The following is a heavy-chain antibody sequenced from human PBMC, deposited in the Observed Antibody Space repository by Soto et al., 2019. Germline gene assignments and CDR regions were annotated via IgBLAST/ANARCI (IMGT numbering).Heavy chain of an antibody. J-gene: IGHJ6*02. CDR1: GGTFSSYA. V-gene: IGHV1-69*01. D-gene: IGHD3-10*01. Sequence: QVQLVQSGAEVKKPGSSVKVSCKASGGTFSSYAISWVRQAPGHGLEWMGGIIPIFGTANYAQKFQGRVTITADESTSTAYMELSSLRSEDTAVYYCARYSGSGSSPNAGYYYYGMDVWGQGTTVTVSS. CDR3: ARYSGSGSSPNAGYYYYGMDV. CDR2: IIPIFGTA.